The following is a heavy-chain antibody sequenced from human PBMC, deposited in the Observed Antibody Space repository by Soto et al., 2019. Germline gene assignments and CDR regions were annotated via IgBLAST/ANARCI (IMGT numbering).Heavy chain of an antibody. J-gene: IGHJ4*02. Sequence: EVQLVESGGGLVQPGGSLRLSCAGSGFTFSSYWMHWARQAPGKGLVWVSRINRDGTSTSYADSVKGRFTISRDNAKNTLYLQMNSLRAEDTAVYYCARVGQGRYYFDYWGQGTLVTVSS. CDR3: ARVGQGRYYFDY. CDR2: INRDGTST. CDR1: GFTFSSYW. V-gene: IGHV3-74*01.